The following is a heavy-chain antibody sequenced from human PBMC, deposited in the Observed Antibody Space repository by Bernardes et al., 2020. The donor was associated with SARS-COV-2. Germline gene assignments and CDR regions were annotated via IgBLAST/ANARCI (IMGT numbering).Heavy chain of an antibody. CDR2: IWYDGSNK. D-gene: IGHD6-19*01. CDR3: ARGWQWLVSGFDY. CDR1: GFTFSSYG. J-gene: IGHJ4*02. Sequence: GGSLRLSCAASGFTFSSYGMHWVRQAPGKGLEWVAVIWYDGSNKYYADSVKGRFTISRDNSKNTLYLQMNSLRAEDTAVYYCARGWQWLVSGFDYWGQGTLVTVSS. V-gene: IGHV3-33*01.